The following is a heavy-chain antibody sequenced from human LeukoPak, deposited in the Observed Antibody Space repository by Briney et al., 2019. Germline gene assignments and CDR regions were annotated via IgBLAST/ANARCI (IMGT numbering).Heavy chain of an antibody. CDR2: IYYSGST. CDR1: GGSISSYY. D-gene: IGHD2-8*01. CDR3: ARGRIYCTNGVCSNFYYYYYYMDV. J-gene: IGHJ6*03. V-gene: IGHV4-59*12. Sequence: PSETLSLTCTVSGGSISSYYWSWIRQPPGKGLEWIGYIYYSGSTNYNPSLKSRVTISVDTSKNQFSLKLSSVTAADTAVYYCARGRIYCTNGVCSNFYYYYYYMDVWGKGTTVTVSS.